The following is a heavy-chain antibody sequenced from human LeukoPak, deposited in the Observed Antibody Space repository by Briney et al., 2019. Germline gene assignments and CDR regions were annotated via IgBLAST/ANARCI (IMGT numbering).Heavy chain of an antibody. J-gene: IGHJ5*02. CDR1: GYRVTVYY. V-gene: IGHV1-2*02. CDR2: INPNGGGT. Sequence: AASVNVSFKASGYRVTVYYMHWVRQAPGQGLEWVGWINPNGGGTNYAQKFQGRVTMTRDRAISTAYLELGRMASEDPAAYYCARDQDILVVPARRFARWGAGALVTASS. D-gene: IGHD2-2*01. CDR3: ARDQDILVVPARRFAR.